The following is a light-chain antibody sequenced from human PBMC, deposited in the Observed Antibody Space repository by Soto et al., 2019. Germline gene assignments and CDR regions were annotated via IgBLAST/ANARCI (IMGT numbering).Light chain of an antibody. CDR2: KAS. CDR3: QQYNSYSPLWT. Sequence: DIQMTQSPSTLSSSVGDRVTITCRASQTISSSLAWYQQKPGKAPKLLIYKASNLKSGVPSRFSGTGSETEFTLTINSLQPDDFATYYCQQYNSYSPLWTFGQGTKVDIK. V-gene: IGKV1-5*03. J-gene: IGKJ1*01. CDR1: QTISSS.